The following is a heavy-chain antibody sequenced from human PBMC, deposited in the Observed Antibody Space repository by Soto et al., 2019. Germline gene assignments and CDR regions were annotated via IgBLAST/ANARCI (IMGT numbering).Heavy chain of an antibody. CDR2: INAGNGNT. Sequence: RASVKVSCKASGNTVPNYAIHWVRQAPGQRLEWMGWINAGNGNTNYSEQFQGRVTITRDTSASTAYMELSSLRSEDTAVYYCARSIVVVTALDYWGQGTLVTVSS. D-gene: IGHD2-21*02. V-gene: IGHV1-3*01. J-gene: IGHJ4*02. CDR1: GNTVPNYA. CDR3: ARSIVVVTALDY.